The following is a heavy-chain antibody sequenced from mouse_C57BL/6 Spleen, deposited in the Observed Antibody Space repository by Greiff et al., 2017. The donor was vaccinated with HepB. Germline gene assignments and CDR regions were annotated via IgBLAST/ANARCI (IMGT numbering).Heavy chain of an antibody. D-gene: IGHD5-2*01. CDR3: AREGNRSYYFDY. Sequence: QVQLQQPGAELVKPGASVKMSCKASGYTFTSYWITWVKQRPGQGLEWIGDIYPGSGSTNYNEKFKSKATLTVDTSSSTAYMQLSSLTSEDSAVYYCAREGNRSYYFDYWGQGTTLTVSS. CDR2: IYPGSGST. J-gene: IGHJ2*01. V-gene: IGHV1-55*01. CDR1: GYTFTSYW.